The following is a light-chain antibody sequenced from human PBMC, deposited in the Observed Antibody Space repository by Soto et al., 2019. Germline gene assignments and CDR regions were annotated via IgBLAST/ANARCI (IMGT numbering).Light chain of an antibody. Sequence: DIQLTQSPSSLSASVGDRVAMTCRASQGINDYLNWYQQKPVDAPKLLIYAASNLQPGVPSRFSGSESGTDFTLTISRLEPEDFAVYHCQQYGSSPLITFGQGTLLEIK. V-gene: IGKV1-39*01. CDR2: AAS. CDR1: QGINDY. CDR3: QQYGSSPLIT. J-gene: IGKJ5*01.